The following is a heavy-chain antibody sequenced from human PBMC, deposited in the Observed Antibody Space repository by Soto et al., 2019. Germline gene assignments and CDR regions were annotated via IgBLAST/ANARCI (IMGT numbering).Heavy chain of an antibody. CDR1: GFTFISFD. Sequence: GRLQRVPYTASGFTFISFDSRWVRQATGKGLEWVSAIGTAGDTYYPGSVKGRFTISRENAKNSLYLQMNSLRAEDTAVYYCARASTAIDYWGQGTLVTVSS. J-gene: IGHJ4*02. V-gene: IGHV3-13*01. CDR2: IGTAGDT. CDR3: ARASTAIDY.